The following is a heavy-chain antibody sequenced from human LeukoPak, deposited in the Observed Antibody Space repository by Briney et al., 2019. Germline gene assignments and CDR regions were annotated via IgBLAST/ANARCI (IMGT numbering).Heavy chain of an antibody. Sequence: GGTLRLSCAASGFSFSSHGMSWVRQAPGKGLEWVSSISSSGSMYYADSVKGRFTISRDNAKNSLFLQMNSLRAEDTAVYYCARDLSISGYRYGLDYWGQGTLVTVSS. CDR3: ARDLSISGYRYGLDY. CDR1: GFSFSSHG. D-gene: IGHD5-18*01. CDR2: ISSSGSM. J-gene: IGHJ4*02. V-gene: IGHV3-21*01.